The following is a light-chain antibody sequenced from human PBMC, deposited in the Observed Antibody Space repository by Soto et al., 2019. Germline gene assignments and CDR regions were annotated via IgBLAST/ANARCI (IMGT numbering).Light chain of an antibody. Sequence: EIVLTQSPGTLSLSPGERATLFCRASQSVATSQLAWYQQKPGQAPRLLIGASSRATGVPDRFIPSGSGTDFTLTISRLEPEDFAVYYCQQFASSPRTFGRGTTVEIK. V-gene: IGKV3-20*01. CDR3: QQFASSPRT. CDR2: GAS. J-gene: IGKJ1*01. CDR1: QSVATSQ.